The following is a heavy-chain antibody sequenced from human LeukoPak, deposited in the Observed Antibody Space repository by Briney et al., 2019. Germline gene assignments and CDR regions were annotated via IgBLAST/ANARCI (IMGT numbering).Heavy chain of an antibody. J-gene: IGHJ6*02. Sequence: PGGSLRLSCAASGFTFSSYAMRWAPQAPGKGLECVSDISGSGGSTYSADSVKGRFTISRDNSKNTLYLQMNSLRAEDTAVYYWAKDTTSYDILTGYPTNYYYYYGMDVGGQGTTVTVS. CDR3: AKDTTSYDILTGYPTNYYYYYGMDV. CDR1: GFTFSSYA. CDR2: ISGSGGST. D-gene: IGHD3-9*01. V-gene: IGHV3-23*01.